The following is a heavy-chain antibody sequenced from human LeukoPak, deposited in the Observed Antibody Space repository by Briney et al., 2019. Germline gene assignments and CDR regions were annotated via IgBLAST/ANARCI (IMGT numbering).Heavy chain of an antibody. CDR2: IKSDGSST. V-gene: IGHV3-74*01. Sequence: GGSLRLSCVASGFSFSSYWMYWVRQVPGKGLLSISRIKSDGSSTTYADSVKGRFTISRDNAKNTLYLQMNSLRVEDTAVYYCVRRSAARSGFDYWGQGGRVTVSS. D-gene: IGHD6-6*01. CDR1: GFSFSSYW. J-gene: IGHJ4*02. CDR3: VRRSAARSGFDY.